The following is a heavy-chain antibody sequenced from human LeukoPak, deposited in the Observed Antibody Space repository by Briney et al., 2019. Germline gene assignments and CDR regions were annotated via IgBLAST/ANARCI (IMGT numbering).Heavy chain of an antibody. CDR1: GVSISSSNSY. D-gene: IGHD3/OR15-3a*01. Sequence: SETLSLACTVSGVSISSSNSYWGWIRQPPGKGLEWIGSIYYSGNTYYNASVKSRVTISIDSSKNQFSLMLSSVTAADTAVYYCARQTGSGLFTLPGGQGTLVTVSS. CDR2: IYYSGNT. V-gene: IGHV4-39*01. CDR3: ARQTGSGLFTLP. J-gene: IGHJ4*02.